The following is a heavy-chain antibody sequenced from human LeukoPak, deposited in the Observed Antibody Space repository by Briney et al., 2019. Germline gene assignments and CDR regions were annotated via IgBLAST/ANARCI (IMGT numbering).Heavy chain of an antibody. J-gene: IGHJ4*02. CDR3: GRELSGGTFDY. D-gene: IGHD4-23*01. CDR2: ISYDGSNK. CDR1: GFTFSSYA. V-gene: IGHV3-30*04. Sequence: GGSLRLSCAASGFTFSSYAMHWVRQAPGKGLEWVAVISYDGSNKYYADSVKGRFTISRDNSKNTLYLQMNSLRAEDTAVYYCGRELSGGTFDYWGQGTLVTVSS.